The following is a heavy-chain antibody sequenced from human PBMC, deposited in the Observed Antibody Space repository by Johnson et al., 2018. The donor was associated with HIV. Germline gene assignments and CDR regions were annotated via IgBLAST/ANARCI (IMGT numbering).Heavy chain of an antibody. V-gene: IGHV3-74*02. Sequence: QLVESGGGLVKPGGSLRLSCAASGFTLTNARMKWVRQAPGKGLEWVGRINSDGSSTSYADSVQGRFTISRDNAKNTLYLQMDSLGAEDTAVYYCARVQLLADDVFNIWGQGTMVTVSS. CDR3: ARVQLLADDVFNI. CDR2: INSDGSST. CDR1: GFTLTNAR. J-gene: IGHJ3*02. D-gene: IGHD3-10*01.